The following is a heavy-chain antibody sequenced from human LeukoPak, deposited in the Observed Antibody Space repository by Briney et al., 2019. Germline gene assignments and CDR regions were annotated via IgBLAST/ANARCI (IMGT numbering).Heavy chain of an antibody. CDR3: ARDLAAYYYDSSGYYHNWFDP. CDR2: ISSSGSTI. Sequence: GGSLRLSCAASGFTFSSYSMNWVRQAPGKGLEWVSSISSSGSTIYYADSVKGRFTISRDNAKNSLYLQMNSLRAEDTAVYYCARDLAAYYYDSSGYYHNWFDPWGQGTLVTVSS. CDR1: GFTFSSYS. J-gene: IGHJ5*02. D-gene: IGHD3-22*01. V-gene: IGHV3-21*04.